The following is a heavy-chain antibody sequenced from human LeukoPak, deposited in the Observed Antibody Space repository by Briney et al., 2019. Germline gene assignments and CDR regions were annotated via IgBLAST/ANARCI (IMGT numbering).Heavy chain of an antibody. CDR2: ISSSSSSI. J-gene: IGHJ4*02. D-gene: IGHD1-1*01. CDR3: ARQSSIWNDGTNTDFNS. CDR1: GFTFSSYS. Sequence: GGSLRLSCAASGFTFSSYSMNWVRQAPGKGLEWVSSISSSSSSINNADSVNGRFTISRDNAKNSLYLQMNSLRVEDTAVYFCARQSSIWNDGTNTDFNSWGQGTLVTVSS. V-gene: IGHV3-21*01.